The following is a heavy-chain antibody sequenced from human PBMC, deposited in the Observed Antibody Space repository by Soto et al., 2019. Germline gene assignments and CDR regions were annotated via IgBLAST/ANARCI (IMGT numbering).Heavy chain of an antibody. J-gene: IGHJ5*02. CDR2: IYTSGST. V-gene: IGHV4-4*07. CDR1: GGSISSYY. D-gene: IGHD6-19*01. CDR3: ARDRREQWLLYNWFDP. Sequence: SEPLSLTCTVSGGSISSYYWSWIRQPAGKGLEWIGRIYTSGSTNYNPSLKSRVTMSVDTSKNQFSLKLSSVTAADTAVYYCARDRREQWLLYNWFDPWGQGTLVTVSS.